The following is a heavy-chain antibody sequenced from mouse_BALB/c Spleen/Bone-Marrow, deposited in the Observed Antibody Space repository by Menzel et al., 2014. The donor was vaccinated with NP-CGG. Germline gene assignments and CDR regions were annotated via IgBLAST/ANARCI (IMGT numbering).Heavy chain of an antibody. Sequence: VMLVESGPGLVAPSQSLSITCTVSGFSLTSYGVHWVRPPPGKGLEWLGIIWAGGSTDYKSALMSRLSISKDNSKSQVFLKMNSLQTDDTAMYYCARDRRDYGKAWYFDIWGAGTTVTVSS. V-gene: IGHV2-9*02. CDR2: IWAGGST. CDR1: GFSLTSYG. D-gene: IGHD2-1*01. CDR3: ARDRRDYGKAWYFDI. J-gene: IGHJ1*01.